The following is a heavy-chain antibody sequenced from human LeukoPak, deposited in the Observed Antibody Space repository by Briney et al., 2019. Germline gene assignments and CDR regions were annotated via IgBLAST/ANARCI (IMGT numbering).Heavy chain of an antibody. D-gene: IGHD1-1*01. Sequence: GGSVRLSCVASGDTFSSLWMNWVRQAPGKGLEWVASIKGEGSEKYHSVSGKGQFTISRDNAKNSLYLQMNSLRAEDSALYYCARDRAYKSFDYWGQGTLVTVSS. J-gene: IGHJ4*02. V-gene: IGHV3-7*01. CDR2: IKGEGSEK. CDR1: GDTFSSLW. CDR3: ARDRAYKSFDY.